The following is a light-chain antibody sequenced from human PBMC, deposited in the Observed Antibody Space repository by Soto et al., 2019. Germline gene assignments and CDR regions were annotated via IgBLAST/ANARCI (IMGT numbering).Light chain of an antibody. J-gene: IGKJ3*01. Sequence: DIQMTQSPSSLSASVGDSVTITCRASQSISNYLNWYQQKPGKAPKLLVYAASSLQSGVPSRFSGSGSGTDFTLTISSLQPEDFATYYCQQRYSTPVTFGPGTKVDIK. CDR1: QSISNY. CDR2: AAS. CDR3: QQRYSTPVT. V-gene: IGKV1-39*01.